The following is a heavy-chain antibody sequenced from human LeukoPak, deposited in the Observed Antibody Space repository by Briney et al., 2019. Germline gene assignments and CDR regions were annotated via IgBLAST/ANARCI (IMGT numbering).Heavy chain of an antibody. V-gene: IGHV3-30*04. D-gene: IGHD3-3*01. CDR2: ISNDGRNK. Sequence: GASLRLSCAASGFTFSSYAMHWVRQAPGKGLEWVAVISNDGRNKYNADCVKGRFTISRDNSKNTLYLQMNSLRAEDTAVYYCARDPVSTGLRINSDYWGQGTLVTVSP. CDR1: GFTFSSYA. J-gene: IGHJ4*02. CDR3: ARDPVSTGLRINSDY.